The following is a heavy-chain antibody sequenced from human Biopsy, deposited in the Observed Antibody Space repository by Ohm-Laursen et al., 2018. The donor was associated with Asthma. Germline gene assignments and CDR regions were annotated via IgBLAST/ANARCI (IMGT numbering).Heavy chain of an antibody. J-gene: IGHJ3*02. CDR3: ARQSGQEYGDSIPFDT. D-gene: IGHD3-22*01. CDR1: GFVFSQGG. Sequence: ALGLSCAAPGFVFSQGGMPRGRHGPGQGLGWVALWSFDWGNKYYEDSVKGRFTISRDNSRNRLYLQINSLTVEDSAVYFCARQSGQEYGDSIPFDTWGQGTKVAVSS. V-gene: IGHV3-30*03. CDR2: WSFDWGNK.